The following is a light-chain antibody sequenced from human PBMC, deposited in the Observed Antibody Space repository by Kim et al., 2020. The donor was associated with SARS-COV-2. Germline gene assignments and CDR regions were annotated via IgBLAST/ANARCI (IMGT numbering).Light chain of an antibody. V-gene: IGKV1D-8*01. Sequence: GDRVTISCRTSQGISSHLAWYQQKPGKAPELLIYAASTLQSGVPSRFSGSGSGTDFTLTISCLQSEDFATYYCQQYYTFPRTFGQGTKV. CDR2: AAS. CDR3: QQYYTFPRT. CDR1: QGISSH. J-gene: IGKJ1*01.